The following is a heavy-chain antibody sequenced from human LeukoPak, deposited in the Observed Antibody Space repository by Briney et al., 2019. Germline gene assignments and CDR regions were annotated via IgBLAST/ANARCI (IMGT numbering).Heavy chain of an antibody. D-gene: IGHD4-17*01. CDR1: GSTFGSYA. CDR2: ISYDGTYK. J-gene: IGHJ3*02. Sequence: PGGSLRLSCVASGSTFGSYAMHWVRQAPGKGLEWVGVISYDGTYKQYAGSVRGRFTISRDNPKSTLFLQMDSLRDEDTALYYCSREVTKVTILRVFDIWGQGTMVTVSS. V-gene: IGHV3-30*04. CDR3: SREVTKVTILRVFDI.